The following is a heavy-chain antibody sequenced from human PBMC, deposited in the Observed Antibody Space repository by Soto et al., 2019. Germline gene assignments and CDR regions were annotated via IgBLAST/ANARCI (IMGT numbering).Heavy chain of an antibody. J-gene: IGHJ5*02. D-gene: IGHD4-17*01. Sequence: GGSLRLSCEASGFTFNNYAMHWVRQAPGKGLEWVAGVSFDGIYKYYSDSERGRFTISRDNSKNMVYLQMNGLRGEDMAVYYCARAPSVAVTTYFDPWRQGTLVTVSS. CDR2: VSFDGIYK. V-gene: IGHV3-30-3*01. CDR3: ARAPSVAVTTYFDP. CDR1: GFTFNNYA.